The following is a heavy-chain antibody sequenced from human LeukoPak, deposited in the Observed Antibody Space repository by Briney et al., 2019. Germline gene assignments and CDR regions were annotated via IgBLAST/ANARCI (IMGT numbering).Heavy chain of an antibody. CDR1: GGSISSSSYY. CDR2: TYYSGST. V-gene: IGHV4-39*01. CDR3: ARLCSGGSCYEEYYFDY. J-gene: IGHJ4*02. D-gene: IGHD2-15*01. Sequence: SETLSLTCTVSGGSISSSSYYWGWIRQPPGKGLEWIGSTYYSGSTYYNPSLKSRVTISVDTSKNQFSLKLSSVTAADTAVYYCARLCSGGSCYEEYYFDYWGQGTLVTVSS.